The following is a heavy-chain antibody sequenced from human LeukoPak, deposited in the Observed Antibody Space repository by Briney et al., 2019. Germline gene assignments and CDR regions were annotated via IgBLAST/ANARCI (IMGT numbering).Heavy chain of an antibody. CDR2: INVNSGGT. V-gene: IGHV1-2*02. CDR1: GYTFTDDY. CDR3: ARSMAGLPPKFDY. Sequence: ASLKVSCKASGYTFTDDYIHGVRQAAGQGLEGMGWINVNSGGTNYAQKFYARVTMTRDTSISTAYMELSRLRSDDTAVYYCARSMAGLPPKFDYWGQGTLVTVSS. J-gene: IGHJ4*02. D-gene: IGHD6-19*01.